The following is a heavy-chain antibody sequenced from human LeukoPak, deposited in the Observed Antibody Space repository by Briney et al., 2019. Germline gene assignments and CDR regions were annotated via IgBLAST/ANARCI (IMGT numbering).Heavy chain of an antibody. Sequence: GGSLRLSCAASGFTVSSNYMSWVRQAPGKGLEWVSVIYSGGSTYYADSVKGRFTISRDNSKNTLYLQMNSLRAEDTAVYYCASTNTRIAAAGIDDYWGQGTLVTVSS. CDR2: IYSGGST. CDR1: GFTVSSNY. CDR3: ASTNTRIAAAGIDDY. J-gene: IGHJ4*02. V-gene: IGHV3-53*01. D-gene: IGHD6-13*01.